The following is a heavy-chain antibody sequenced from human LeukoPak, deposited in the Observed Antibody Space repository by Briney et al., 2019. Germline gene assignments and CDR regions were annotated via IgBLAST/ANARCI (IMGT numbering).Heavy chain of an antibody. CDR1: GFTFSSYS. J-gene: IGHJ3*02. Sequence: GGSLRLSCAASGFTFSSYSMNWVRQAPGKGLEWVSSISSSSSYIYYADSVKGRFTISRDNAKNSLYLQMNSLRAEDTAVYYCARDPQPYYYDSSARALDIWGQGTMVTVSS. CDR2: ISSSSSYI. D-gene: IGHD3-22*01. V-gene: IGHV3-21*01. CDR3: ARDPQPYYYDSSARALDI.